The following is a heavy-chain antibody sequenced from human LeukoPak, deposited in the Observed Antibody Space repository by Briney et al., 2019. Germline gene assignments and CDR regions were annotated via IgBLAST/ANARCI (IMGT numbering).Heavy chain of an antibody. CDR2: INPSGGST. V-gene: IGHV1-46*01. CDR3: ARADSGGDSSGYKWFHP. Sequence: GGSLRLSCAASGFTFSSYYMHWVRQAPGQGLEWMGIINPSGGSTSYAQKFQGRVTMTRDTSTSTVYMELSSLRPEDTAVYYCARADSGGDSSGYKWFHPWGQGTLVTVSS. J-gene: IGHJ5*02. CDR1: GFTFSSYY. D-gene: IGHD3-22*01.